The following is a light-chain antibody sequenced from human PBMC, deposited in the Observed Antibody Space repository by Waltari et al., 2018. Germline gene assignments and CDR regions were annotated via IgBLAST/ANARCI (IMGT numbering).Light chain of an antibody. Sequence: SDVRTQPPSVSVAPGQTAKITCGGRNIGSKSVHWYQQRPGQAPQLPVFDDSARPPGIPARFAGSHSGDTATLTISRVEAGDEADYYCQVWDSSSDWEFGEGTKLTV. V-gene: IGLV3-21*02. CDR2: DDS. CDR3: QVWDSSSDWE. CDR1: NIGSKS. J-gene: IGLJ2*01.